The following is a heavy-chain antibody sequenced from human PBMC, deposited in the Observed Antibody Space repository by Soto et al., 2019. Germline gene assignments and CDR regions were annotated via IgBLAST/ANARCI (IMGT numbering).Heavy chain of an antibody. CDR3: AIIRVANNYYYSGMDV. CDR2: IIPMFGRG. D-gene: IGHD2-15*01. V-gene: IGHV1-69*12. J-gene: IGHJ6*02. Sequence: QVQLVQSGAEVKRPGSSVRVSCKASGGTFSNYAISWVRQAPGQGLEWMGGIIPMFGRGNYAQKFQGRVTITADESTGTAYMDLRSLRSEDTAIYYCAIIRVANNYYYSGMDVWGQGTTVTVSS. CDR1: GGTFSNYA.